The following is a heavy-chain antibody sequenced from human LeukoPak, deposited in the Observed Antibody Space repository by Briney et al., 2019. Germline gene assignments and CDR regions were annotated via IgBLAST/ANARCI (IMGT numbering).Heavy chain of an antibody. J-gene: IGHJ2*01. CDR2: MYHYGGT. CDR1: GGSINSDY. V-gene: IGHV4-59*08. CDR3: ARYGSSGWYHFDL. Sequence: SETLSLTCSVSGGSINSDYWNWIRQPPGKGLEWIGYMYHYGGTNYNPSLKSRVTISVDTSKNQFSLKLSSVTAADTAVYYCARYGSSGWYHFDLWGRGTLVTVSS. D-gene: IGHD6-19*01.